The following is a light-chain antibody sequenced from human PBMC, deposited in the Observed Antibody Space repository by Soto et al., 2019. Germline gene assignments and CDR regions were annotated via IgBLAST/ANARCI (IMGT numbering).Light chain of an antibody. CDR2: EGS. J-gene: IGLJ1*01. CDR3: CSYAGNPYV. CDR1: SSDVGSYNS. Sequence: QSALTQPASVSGSPGQSNAISCTGTSSDVGSYNSVSWYQQHPGKAPKLMIYEGSKRPSGVSDRFSGSKSGNTASLTISGLQAEDEADYYCCSYAGNPYVFGTGTKVTVL. V-gene: IGLV2-23*01.